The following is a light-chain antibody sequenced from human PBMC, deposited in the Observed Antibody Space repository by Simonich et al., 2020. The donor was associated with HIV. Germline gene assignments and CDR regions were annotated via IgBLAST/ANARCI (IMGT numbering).Light chain of an antibody. CDR1: QGISNY. CDR2: AAS. J-gene: IGKJ1*01. CDR3: QQYNSYTWT. Sequence: DIQMTQSPSAMSASVGDRVTITCRAGQGISNYLAWFQQKPGKVPKRLIYAASSLQSVVPSRFSGSGSGTEFTLTISSLQADDFATYFCQQYNSYTWTFGQGTKVEIK. V-gene: IGKV1-17*03.